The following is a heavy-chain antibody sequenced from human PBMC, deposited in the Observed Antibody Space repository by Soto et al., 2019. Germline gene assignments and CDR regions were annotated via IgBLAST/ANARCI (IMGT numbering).Heavy chain of an antibody. CDR3: AKNLYCTNGVCSDDAFDI. CDR2: ISYDGSNK. V-gene: IGHV3-30*18. Sequence: QVQLVESGGGVVQPGRSLRLSCAASGFTFSSYGMHWVRQAPGKGLEWVAVISYDGSNKYYADSVKGRFTISRDNSKNTLYLQMNSLRAEDTAVYYCAKNLYCTNGVCSDDAFDIWGQGTMVTVSS. D-gene: IGHD2-8*01. CDR1: GFTFSSYG. J-gene: IGHJ3*02.